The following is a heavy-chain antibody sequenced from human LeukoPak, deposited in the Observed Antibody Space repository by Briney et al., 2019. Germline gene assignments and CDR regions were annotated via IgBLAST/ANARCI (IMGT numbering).Heavy chain of an antibody. J-gene: IGHJ5*02. CDR1: GYTFSTYG. D-gene: IGHD6-19*01. V-gene: IGHV1-18*01. Sequence: GASVKVSCKASGYTFSTYGISWVRQAPGQGLEWMGWISAYNGNTNYGQKFQGRVTMTTDTSTSTACMEVRSLRSDDTAVYYCAREASDNWFDPWGQGTLVTVSS. CDR2: ISAYNGNT. CDR3: AREASDNWFDP.